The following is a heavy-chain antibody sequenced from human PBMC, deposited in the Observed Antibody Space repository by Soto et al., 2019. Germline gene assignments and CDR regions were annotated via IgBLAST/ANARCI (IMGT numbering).Heavy chain of an antibody. CDR3: ASEPLAAAGTNYYYGMDV. J-gene: IGHJ6*02. Sequence: QVQLVQSGAEVKKPGASVKVSCKASGYTFTSYAMHWVRQAPGQRLEWMGWINAGNGNTKYSQKFQGRVTITRDTSASTAYMELSSLRSEDTAVYYCASEPLAAAGTNYYYGMDVWGQGTTVTVSS. D-gene: IGHD6-13*01. CDR1: GYTFTSYA. V-gene: IGHV1-3*01. CDR2: INAGNGNT.